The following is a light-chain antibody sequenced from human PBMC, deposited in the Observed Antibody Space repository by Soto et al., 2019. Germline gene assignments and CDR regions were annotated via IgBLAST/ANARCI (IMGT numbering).Light chain of an antibody. CDR3: QHYNSYSEA. J-gene: IGKJ1*01. CDR1: QGISNF. Sequence: IPLTESPSSLSSSVGVSLTXNSRASQGISNFLAWYQQKPGKAPKLLIYAASTLQSGVPSRFSGSGSGTEFTLTISSLQPDDFATYYCQHYNSYSEAFGQGTKVDIK. CDR2: AAS. V-gene: IGKV1-9*01.